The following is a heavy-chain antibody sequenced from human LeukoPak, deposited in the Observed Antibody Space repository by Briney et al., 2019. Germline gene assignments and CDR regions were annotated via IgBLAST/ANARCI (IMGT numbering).Heavy chain of an antibody. CDR2: IYTSGST. Sequence: PSETLSLTCTGSGGSISSGSYYWSWIRQPAGKGLEWIGRIYTSGSTNYNPSLKSRVTISVDTSKNQFSLKLSSVTAADTAVYYCAASVGVYSSSGNFDYWGQGTLVTVSS. V-gene: IGHV4-61*02. CDR3: AASVGVYSSSGNFDY. J-gene: IGHJ4*02. CDR1: GGSISSGSYY. D-gene: IGHD6-13*01.